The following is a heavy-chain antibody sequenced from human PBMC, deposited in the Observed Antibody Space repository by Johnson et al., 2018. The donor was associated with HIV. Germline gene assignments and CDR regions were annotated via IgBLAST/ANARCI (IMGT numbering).Heavy chain of an antibody. CDR1: GFTFSSYD. J-gene: IGHJ3*02. CDR3: ARDPEGYSGYDFGDAFDI. Sequence: MLLVESGGGLVQPGGSLRLSCAASGFTFSSYDMHWVRQATGKGLEWVSAIGTAGDTYYPGSGKGRFTISRENAKNSLYLQMNSLRAEDTAVYYCARDPEGYSGYDFGDAFDIWGQGTMVTVSS. CDR2: IGTAGDT. V-gene: IGHV3-13*01. D-gene: IGHD5-12*01.